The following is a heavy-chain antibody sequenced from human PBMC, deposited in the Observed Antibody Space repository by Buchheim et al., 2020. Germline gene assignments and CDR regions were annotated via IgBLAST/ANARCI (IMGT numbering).Heavy chain of an antibody. J-gene: IGHJ5*02. CDR3: ARDVMITFGGVIVSSWFDP. Sequence: QVQLQESGPGLVKPSETLSLTCTVSGGSISSYYWSWIRQPPGKGLEWIGYIYYSGSTNYNPSLKSRVTISVETSTNQFCLKLSSVTAADTAVYYCARDVMITFGGVIVSSWFDPWGQGTL. CDR1: GGSISSYY. D-gene: IGHD3-16*02. CDR2: IYYSGST. V-gene: IGHV4-59*01.